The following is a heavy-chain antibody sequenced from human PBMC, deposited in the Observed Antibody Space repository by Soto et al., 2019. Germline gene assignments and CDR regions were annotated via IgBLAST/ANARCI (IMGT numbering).Heavy chain of an antibody. CDR3: ATWHLREHAYDI. Sequence: EVRLLESGGGLVQPGGSLRLSCAASGFNFSTFTMIWVRQAPGKGLEWVSGISATTGNTYYADSVKGRFTISRDNFENTLFLQMNNLRAEDTALYFCATWHLREHAYDIWGQGTMVTVSS. J-gene: IGHJ3*02. V-gene: IGHV3-23*01. D-gene: IGHD5-12*01. CDR2: ISATTGNT. CDR1: GFNFSTFT.